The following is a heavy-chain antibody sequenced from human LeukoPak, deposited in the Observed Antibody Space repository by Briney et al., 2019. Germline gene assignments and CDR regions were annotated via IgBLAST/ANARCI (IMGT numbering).Heavy chain of an antibody. J-gene: IGHJ5*01. Sequence: GRSLRLSCAASGFTFSDYGIHCVRQAPGKGLEWVAVIWYDGTNKYYGDSVKGRFTISRDNSKNTLYLQMNSLRAEDTAVYYCAKDRGSYSTTADSWGQGTLVTVSS. CDR3: AKDRGSYSTTADS. CDR1: GFTFSDYG. D-gene: IGHD1-26*01. CDR2: IWYDGTNK. V-gene: IGHV3-33*06.